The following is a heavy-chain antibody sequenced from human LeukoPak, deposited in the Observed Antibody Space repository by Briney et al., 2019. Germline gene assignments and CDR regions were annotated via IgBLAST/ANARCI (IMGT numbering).Heavy chain of an antibody. CDR3: ARQPQLEENWFDP. CDR2: IYPGDSDT. V-gene: IGHV5-51*01. J-gene: IGHJ5*02. CDR1: GYSFTSHW. Sequence: GESLKISCKGSGYSFTSHWIGWVRQMPGKGLEWMGIIYPGDSDTRYSPSSQGQVTISADKSISTAYLQWSSLKASDTAMYYCARQPQLEENWFDPWGQGTLVTVSS. D-gene: IGHD3-10*01.